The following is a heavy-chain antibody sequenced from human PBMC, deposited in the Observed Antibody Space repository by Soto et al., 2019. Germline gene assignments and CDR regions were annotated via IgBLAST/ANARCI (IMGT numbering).Heavy chain of an antibody. CDR2: ISSSSSTI. CDR1: GFTFSSYS. Sequence: EVQLVESGGGLVQPGGSLRLSFAASGFTFSSYSMNWVRQAPGKGLEWVSYISSSSSTIYYADSVKGRFTISRDNAKNSLSLKINSLRAEDTAVYYCARHPERIAESGWFDPWGQGTLVTVSS. D-gene: IGHD6-13*01. V-gene: IGHV3-48*01. J-gene: IGHJ5*02. CDR3: ARHPERIAESGWFDP.